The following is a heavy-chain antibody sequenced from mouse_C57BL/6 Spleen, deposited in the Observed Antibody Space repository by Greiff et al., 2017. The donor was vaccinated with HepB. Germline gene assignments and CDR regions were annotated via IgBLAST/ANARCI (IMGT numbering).Heavy chain of an antibody. J-gene: IGHJ4*01. CDR1: GYSFTGYY. CDR3: ARGGLLHYYAMDY. Sequence: DVKLVESGPELVKPGASVKISCKASGYSFTGYYMHWVKQSHGNILDWIGYIYPYNGVSSYNQKFKGKATLSVDKSSSTAYMELRSLTSEDSAVYYCARGGLLHYYAMDYWGQGTSVTVSS. CDR2: IYPYNGVS. V-gene: IGHV1-31*01. D-gene: IGHD2-3*01.